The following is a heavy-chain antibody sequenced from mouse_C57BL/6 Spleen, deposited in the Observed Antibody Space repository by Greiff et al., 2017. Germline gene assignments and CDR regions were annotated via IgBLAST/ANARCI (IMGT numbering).Heavy chain of an antibody. CDR1: GFTFSSYA. CDR3: TRDLYRSAMDY. D-gene: IGHD5-1*01. V-gene: IGHV5-9-1*02. CDR2: ISSGGDYI. Sequence: EVMLVESGEGLVKPGGSLKLSCAASGFTFSSYAMSWVRQTPEPRLEWVAYISSGGDYIYYADTVKGRFTIARDNARNTLYLHRSSLKSEDTAMYYSTRDLYRSAMDYWGQGTSVTVSS. J-gene: IGHJ4*01.